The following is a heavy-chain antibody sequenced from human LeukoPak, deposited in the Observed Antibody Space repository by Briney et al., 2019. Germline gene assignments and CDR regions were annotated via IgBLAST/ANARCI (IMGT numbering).Heavy chain of an antibody. D-gene: IGHD3-10*01. CDR3: ARLGLEVRGVIITSHYYYMDV. CDR1: GGSFSGYY. J-gene: IGHJ6*03. Sequence: SETLSLTCAVYGGSFSGYYWSWIRQPPGKGLEWIGEINHSGSTNYNPSLKSRVTISGDTSKNQFSLKLSSVTAADTAVYYCARLGLEVRGVIITSHYYYMDVWGKGTTVTVSS. CDR2: INHSGST. V-gene: IGHV4-34*01.